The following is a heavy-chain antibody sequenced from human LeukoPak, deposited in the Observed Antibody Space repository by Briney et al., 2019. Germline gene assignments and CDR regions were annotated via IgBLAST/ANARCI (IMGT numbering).Heavy chain of an antibody. J-gene: IGHJ4*02. CDR3: ARGGGLRFYHLDY. CDR1: GGTFSSYA. V-gene: IGHV1-69*05. Sequence: SVKVSCKASGGTFSSYAISWVRQAPGQGLEWMGGIIPIFGTANYAQKFQGRVTITTDESTSTAYMELSSLRSEDTAVYYCARGGGLRFYHLDYWGQGTLVTVSS. D-gene: IGHD3-3*01. CDR2: IIPIFGTA.